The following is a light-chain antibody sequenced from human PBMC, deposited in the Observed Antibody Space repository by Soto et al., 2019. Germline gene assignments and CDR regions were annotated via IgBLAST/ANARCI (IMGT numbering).Light chain of an antibody. CDR2: GSN. CDR1: NSNIKTNT. CDR3: AAWDDILSGPV. J-gene: IGLJ3*02. Sequence: QLVLTQPPSASGTPGQRVTIPCSGSNSNIKTNTVNWYQQFPGAAPKVVIYGSNQRPSGVPDRFSGSRSGTSASLAISGLQSGDEATYYCAAWDDILSGPVFGGGTKLT. V-gene: IGLV1-44*01.